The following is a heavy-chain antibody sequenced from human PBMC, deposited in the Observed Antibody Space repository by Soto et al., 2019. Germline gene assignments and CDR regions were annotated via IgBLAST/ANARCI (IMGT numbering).Heavy chain of an antibody. CDR2: IYYSGST. Sequence: QLQLQESGPGLVKPSETLSLTCTVSGDSISSSIYYWGWIRQPPGKGLEWIGTIYYSGSTFYNPSLKXRXTXSXXTSKNQVSLRLSSVTAADTAVYYCASQAAVGTRRGACYFDYWGQGTLVTVSS. CDR3: ASQAAVGTRRGACYFDY. J-gene: IGHJ4*02. D-gene: IGHD6-13*01. CDR1: GDSISSSIYY. V-gene: IGHV4-39*01.